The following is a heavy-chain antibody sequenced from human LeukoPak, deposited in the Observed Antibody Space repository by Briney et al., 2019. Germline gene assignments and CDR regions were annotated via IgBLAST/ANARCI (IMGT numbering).Heavy chain of an antibody. CDR1: GGSFSGYY. Sequence: SETLSLTCAVYGGSFSGYYWSWIRQPPGKGLEWIGSIYYSGSTYYNPSLKSRVTISVDTSKNQFSLKLSSVTAADTAVYYCARGDYDFWSGLPGSPSDYWGQGTLVTVSS. J-gene: IGHJ4*02. D-gene: IGHD3-3*01. CDR3: ARGDYDFWSGLPGSPSDY. V-gene: IGHV4-34*01. CDR2: IYYSGST.